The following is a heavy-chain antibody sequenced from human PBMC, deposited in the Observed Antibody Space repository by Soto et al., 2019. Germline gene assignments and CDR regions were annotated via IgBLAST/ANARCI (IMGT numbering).Heavy chain of an antibody. CDR3: ARAPYYYDSSCYYYVN. CDR1: GGTFSSYA. CDR2: IIPIFGTA. V-gene: IGHV1-69*06. D-gene: IGHD3-22*01. Sequence: SVKVSCKASGGTFSSYAISWVRQAPGQGLEWMGGIIPIFGTANYAQKFQGRVTITADKSTSTAYMELSSLRSEDTAVYYCARAPYYYDSSCYYYVNWGQGTLVTVSS. J-gene: IGHJ4*02.